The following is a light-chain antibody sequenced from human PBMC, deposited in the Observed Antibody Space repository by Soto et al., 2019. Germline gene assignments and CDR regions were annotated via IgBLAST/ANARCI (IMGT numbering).Light chain of an antibody. CDR3: VQALQNPPT. V-gene: IGKV2-28*01. J-gene: IGKJ1*01. CDR2: LGS. CDR1: QSLLDSDGYNY. Sequence: DIVMTQSPLSLPVTPGEPASISCRSSQSLLDSDGYNYLDWYLQKSGQSPQLLIYLGSNRASRVPDRFSGSGSGTDFTLKISRVEAEDVGIYYCVQALQNPPTFGQGTKVEIK.